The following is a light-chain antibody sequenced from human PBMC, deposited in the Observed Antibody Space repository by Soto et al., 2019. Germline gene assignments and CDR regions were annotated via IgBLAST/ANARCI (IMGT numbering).Light chain of an antibody. CDR1: SSDIGGYNY. V-gene: IGLV2-14*01. J-gene: IGLJ1*01. Sequence: QSVLTQPPSASGSPGQSVAISCTGTSSDIGGYNYVSWYQQHPGKAPRVMIYEVTNRPSGVSTRFSGSKTGNTASLTISGLQPEDEAYYYCSSYRSVGTVVFGSGTKVTVL. CDR2: EVT. CDR3: SSYRSVGTVV.